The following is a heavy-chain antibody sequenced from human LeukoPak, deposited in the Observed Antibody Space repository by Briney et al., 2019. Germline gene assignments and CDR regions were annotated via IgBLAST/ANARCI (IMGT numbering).Heavy chain of an antibody. D-gene: IGHD1-20*01. CDR2: LYHSGSP. Sequence: SETLSLTCTVSSASLRHYYWSWIRQPPGKGLELIGNLYHSGSPNYNPSLKSRVTISIDTAKNQFSLRLRSVTAADTAVYYCATLTGTTYPYYFDFWGQATLVTVSS. CDR3: ATLTGTTYPYYFDF. V-gene: IGHV4-59*01. CDR1: SASLRHYY. J-gene: IGHJ4*02.